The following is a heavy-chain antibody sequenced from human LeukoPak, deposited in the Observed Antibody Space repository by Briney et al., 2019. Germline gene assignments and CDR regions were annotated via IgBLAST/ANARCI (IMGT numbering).Heavy chain of an antibody. CDR3: AKDAYSSGWYGWFDP. D-gene: IGHD6-19*01. Sequence: PGGSLRLSCAASGFTVSSNYMSWVRQAPGKGLEWVAVISYDGSNKYYADSVKGRFTISRDNSKNTLYLQMNSLRAEDTAVYYCAKDAYSSGWYGWFDPWGQGTLVTVSS. J-gene: IGHJ5*02. CDR2: ISYDGSNK. CDR1: GFTVSSNY. V-gene: IGHV3-30*18.